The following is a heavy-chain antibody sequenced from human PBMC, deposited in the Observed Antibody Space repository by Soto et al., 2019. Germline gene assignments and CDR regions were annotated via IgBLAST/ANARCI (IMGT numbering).Heavy chain of an antibody. D-gene: IGHD3-22*01. CDR3: ARTNLGYYYDSSGYPLAFFI. CDR2: IYPGDSDT. CDR1: GYSFTSYW. J-gene: IGHJ3*02. Sequence: PGESLKISCKGSGYSFTSYWIGWVRQMPGKGLEWMGIIYPGDSDTRYSPSFQGQVTISADKSISTAYLQWSSLKASDTAMYYCARTNLGYYYDSSGYPLAFFIWGQGTMVTVSS. V-gene: IGHV5-51*01.